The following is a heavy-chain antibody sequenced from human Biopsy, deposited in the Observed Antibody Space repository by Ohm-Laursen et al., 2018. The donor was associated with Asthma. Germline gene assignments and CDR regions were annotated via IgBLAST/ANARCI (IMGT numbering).Heavy chain of an antibody. Sequence: SETLSLTCTVSGGSISTYYWSWIRQPPGKGLEWIGYVFYGGATNYNPSLKSRVTISVDTSKNQFFLRLSSVTAADTAVYYCARDFVDSAMDYFDYWGQGTLVTVSS. CDR1: GGSISTYY. CDR2: VFYGGAT. V-gene: IGHV4-59*01. J-gene: IGHJ4*02. D-gene: IGHD5-18*01. CDR3: ARDFVDSAMDYFDY.